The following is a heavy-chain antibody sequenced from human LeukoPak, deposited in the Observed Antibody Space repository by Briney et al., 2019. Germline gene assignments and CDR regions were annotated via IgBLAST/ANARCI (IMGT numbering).Heavy chain of an antibody. J-gene: IGHJ3*02. V-gene: IGHV1-8*03. D-gene: IGHD5-12*01. CDR2: MNPNSGNT. Sequence: ASVKVSCKASGYTFTSYDINWVRQATGQGLEWMGWMNPNSGNTGYAQKFQGRVTITRNTSISTAYMELSSLRSEDTAVCYCANSRGYSGYGGDAFDIWGQGTMVTVSS. CDR1: GYTFTSYD. CDR3: ANSRGYSGYGGDAFDI.